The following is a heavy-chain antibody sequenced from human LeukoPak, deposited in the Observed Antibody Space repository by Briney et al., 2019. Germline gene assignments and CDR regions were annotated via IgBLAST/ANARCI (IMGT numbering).Heavy chain of an antibody. V-gene: IGHV3-9*01. CDR2: ISWNSGSI. Sequence: GGSLRPSCAASGFTFDDYAMHWVRQAPGKGLEWVSGISWNSGSIGYADSVKGRFTISRDNAKNSLYLQMNSLRAEDTAVYYCARDWVVPAAHDAFDIWGQRDNGHRLF. CDR3: ARDWVVPAAHDAFDI. D-gene: IGHD2-2*01. J-gene: IGHJ3*02. CDR1: GFTFDDYA.